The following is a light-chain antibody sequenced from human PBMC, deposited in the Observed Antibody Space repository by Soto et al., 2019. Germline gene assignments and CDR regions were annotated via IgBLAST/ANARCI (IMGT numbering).Light chain of an antibody. Sequence: EIVLTQSPATLSLSPGERATLSCRASQTVGNYLAWYQQKPGQVPRLLIYNASNRATGVPVRFSGSGSGTEFTLTISSRGPEDFAVYYCQQRGNWRLPWTFGQGAKVEI. CDR3: QQRGNWRLPWT. V-gene: IGKV3-11*01. CDR2: NAS. J-gene: IGKJ1*01. CDR1: QTVGNY.